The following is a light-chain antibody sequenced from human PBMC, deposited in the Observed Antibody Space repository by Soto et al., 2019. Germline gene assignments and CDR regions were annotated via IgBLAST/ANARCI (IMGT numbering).Light chain of an antibody. CDR2: GVT. J-gene: IGLJ1*01. CDR1: SSDVGAYNY. Sequence: QSVLTQPASVSGSPGQSTTISCTGTSSDVGAYNYVSWYLQYPGKAPKLLIYGVTNRPSGVSDRLSGSKSGNTASLTISGLQAEDETDYYCSSYARGSTYVFGTGTKVTVL. CDR3: SSYARGSTYV. V-gene: IGLV2-14*01.